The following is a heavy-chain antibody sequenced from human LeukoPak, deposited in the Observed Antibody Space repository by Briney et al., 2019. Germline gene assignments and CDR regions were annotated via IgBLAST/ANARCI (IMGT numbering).Heavy chain of an antibody. D-gene: IGHD1-20*01. Sequence: PGGSLRLSCAASGFTLSSYAMSWVRQAPGKGLEWVSAISGSGGSTYYADSVKGRFTISRDNAKNSLYLQMSSLRAEDTAVYYCARGAITGAASFDYWGQGTLVTVSS. CDR3: ARGAITGAASFDY. J-gene: IGHJ4*02. CDR2: ISGSGGST. CDR1: GFTLSSYA. V-gene: IGHV3-23*01.